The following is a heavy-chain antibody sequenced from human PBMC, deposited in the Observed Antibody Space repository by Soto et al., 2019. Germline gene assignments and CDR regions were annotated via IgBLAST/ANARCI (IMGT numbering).Heavy chain of an antibody. D-gene: IGHD3-10*01. J-gene: IGHJ4*02. CDR1: GLTLRNYA. V-gene: IGHV3-23*01. CDR3: AKDRQSGFGEYTFDF. CDR2: ISGSGGST. Sequence: EVQLLESGGGLVQPGRSLRLSCAASGLTLRNYAMSWVRQAPGKGLEWVSGISGSGGSTYYADSVKGRFTISRDNSKNTVYVYLQMNTLRAEDTAVYYCAKDRQSGFGEYTFDFWGQGTLVTVSS.